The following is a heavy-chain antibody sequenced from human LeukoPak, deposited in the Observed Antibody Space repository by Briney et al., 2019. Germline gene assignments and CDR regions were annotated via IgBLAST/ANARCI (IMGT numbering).Heavy chain of an antibody. J-gene: IGHJ4*02. CDR3: ARHPRYYYDSSGYPSGNFDY. Sequence: PSETLSLTCTVSGDSISSGRYYWSWVRQPAGKELEWIGRIYASGKTDYNPYTPSLKSRVIVSLDTSKNQFSLRLSSVTAADTAVYYCARHPRYYYDSSGYPSGNFDYWGQGTLVTVSS. CDR1: GDSISSGRYY. D-gene: IGHD3-22*01. CDR2: IYASGKT. V-gene: IGHV4-61*02.